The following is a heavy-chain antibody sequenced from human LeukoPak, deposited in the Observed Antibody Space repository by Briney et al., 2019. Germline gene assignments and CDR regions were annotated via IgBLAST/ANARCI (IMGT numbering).Heavy chain of an antibody. D-gene: IGHD6-19*01. CDR3: ARDPLDGYSSGWYYFDY. J-gene: IGHJ4*02. CDR1: GFTFSSYW. V-gene: IGHV3-74*01. CDR2: INSDGSST. Sequence: GRSLRLSCAASGFTFSSYWMHWVRQAPGKGLVWVSRINSDGSSTSYADSVKGRFTISRDNAKNTLYLQMNSLRAEDTAVYYCARDPLDGYSSGWYYFDYWGQGTLVTVSS.